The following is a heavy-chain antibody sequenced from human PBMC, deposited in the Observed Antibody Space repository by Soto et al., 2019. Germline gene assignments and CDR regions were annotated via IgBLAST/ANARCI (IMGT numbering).Heavy chain of an antibody. CDR1: GGSISSRGYY. CDR2: IYYSGST. J-gene: IGHJ4*02. CDR3: ARVGEIIGYY. Sequence: QVQLQESGPGLVKPSQTLSLTCTVSGGSISSRGYYWSWIRQHPGKGLEWIGYIYYSGSTYYNPSLKSRVIIAEDTSKNQFSLNVRSVTAADTAVYYGARVGEIIGYYWCQGTLVTVSS. D-gene: IGHD3-10*01. V-gene: IGHV4-31*03.